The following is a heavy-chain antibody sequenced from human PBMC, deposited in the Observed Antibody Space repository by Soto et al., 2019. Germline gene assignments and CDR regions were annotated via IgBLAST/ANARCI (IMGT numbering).Heavy chain of an antibody. V-gene: IGHV1-18*01. CDR3: ARGTYFDY. J-gene: IGHJ4*02. CDR1: GYIMTTYG. D-gene: IGHD1-1*01. Sequence: QVQLVQSGTEVKKPGASVKVSCKASGYIMTTYGVSWVRQAPGQGLEWVGWISAYNDHTNYAQKFQGRETMTTDTSTSTAYMELRSLRSDDTAVYYCARGTYFDYWGQGTLVTVSS. CDR2: ISAYNDHT.